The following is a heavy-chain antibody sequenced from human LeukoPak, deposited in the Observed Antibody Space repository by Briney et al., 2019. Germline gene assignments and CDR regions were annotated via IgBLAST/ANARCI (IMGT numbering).Heavy chain of an antibody. V-gene: IGHV4-39*01. D-gene: IGHD6-13*01. Sequence: SETLSPTCTVSGGSISSSSYYWGWIRQPPGKGLEWIGSIYYSGSTYYNPSLKSRVTISVDTSKNQFSLKLSSVTAADTAVYYCARTRSYSSSWYFNDYWGQGTLVAVSS. CDR3: ARTRSYSSSWYFNDY. CDR1: GGSISSSSYY. J-gene: IGHJ4*02. CDR2: IYYSGST.